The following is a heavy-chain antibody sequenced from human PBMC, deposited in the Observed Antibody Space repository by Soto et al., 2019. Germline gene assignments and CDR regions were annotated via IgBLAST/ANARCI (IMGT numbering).Heavy chain of an antibody. D-gene: IGHD2-2*01. CDR2: IYHSGST. CDR1: GGSISSSNL. V-gene: IGHV4-4*02. CDR3: AALYCSSTSCRLDY. Sequence: ASETLSLTCAVSGGSISSSNLWSCVRQPPGKGLEWIGEIYHSGSTNYNPSLKSRVTISVDKSKNQFSLKLSSVTAADTAVYYCAALYCSSTSCRLDYWGQGTLVTVYS. J-gene: IGHJ4*02.